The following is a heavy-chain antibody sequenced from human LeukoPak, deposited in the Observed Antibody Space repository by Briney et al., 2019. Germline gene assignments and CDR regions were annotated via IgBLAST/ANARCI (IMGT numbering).Heavy chain of an antibody. V-gene: IGHV3-74*01. CDR3: ANYGGNSPF. Sequence: QPGGSLRLSCAAYGFTFRSYWMHWVRQAPGKGLVWVSHINSDGRSTTYADSVKGRFTISRDNAKNTLYLQMNTLRVEDTAVYYCANYGGNSPFWGQGTLVTVSS. J-gene: IGHJ4*02. CDR2: INSDGRST. CDR1: GFTFRSYW. D-gene: IGHD4-23*01.